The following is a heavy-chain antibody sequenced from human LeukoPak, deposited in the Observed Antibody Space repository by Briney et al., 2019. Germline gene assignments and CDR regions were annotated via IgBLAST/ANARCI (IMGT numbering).Heavy chain of an antibody. CDR2: ITANTGDT. J-gene: IGHJ4*02. Sequence: ASVKVSCKASGYTFMDYSVHWVRQAPGQGLEWMGRITANTGDTFSAHKYQGRVTMTRYTSINTAYMELNRLTSDDTAIYYCARGGVGSGYKYDFDYWGQGTPVTVSS. D-gene: IGHD5-24*01. CDR1: GYTFMDYS. CDR3: ARGGVGSGYKYDFDY. V-gene: IGHV1-2*06.